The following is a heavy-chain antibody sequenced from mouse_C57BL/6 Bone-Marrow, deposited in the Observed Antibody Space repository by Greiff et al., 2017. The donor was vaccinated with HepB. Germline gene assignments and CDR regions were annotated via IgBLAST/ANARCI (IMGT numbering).Heavy chain of an antibody. CDR1: GYTFTSYW. D-gene: IGHD1-1*01. Sequence: VQLQQPGAELVRPGASVKLSCKASGYTFTSYWMDWVKQRPGQGLEWIGNIYPADSATHYNHKFKDKATLTVDKSSSTSYLQLSSLTSEASAVYYCASSPLTWSDDYYYYWGQGTTLTVSS. V-gene: IGHV1-61*01. CDR3: ASSPLTWSDDYYYY. J-gene: IGHJ2*01. CDR2: IYPADSAT.